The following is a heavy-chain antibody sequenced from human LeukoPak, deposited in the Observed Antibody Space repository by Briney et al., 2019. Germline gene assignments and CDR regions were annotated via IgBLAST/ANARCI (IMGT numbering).Heavy chain of an antibody. J-gene: IGHJ4*02. CDR2: IIPILGTA. D-gene: IGHD6-13*01. CDR3: ARDFTAAAGLFDY. Sequence: ASVKVSCKASGGTFSSYAISWVRQAPGQGLEWMGRIIPILGTANYAQKFQGRVTITADKSTSTAYMELSSLRSEDTAVYYCARDFTAAAGLFDYWGQGTLVTVSS. V-gene: IGHV1-69*04. CDR1: GGTFSSYA.